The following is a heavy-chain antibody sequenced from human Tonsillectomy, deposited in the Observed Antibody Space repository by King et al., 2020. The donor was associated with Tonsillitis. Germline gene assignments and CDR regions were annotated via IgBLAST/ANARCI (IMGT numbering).Heavy chain of an antibody. CDR2: FYDSEDP. D-gene: IGHD2-15*01. Sequence: QLQESGPGLVKPSQTLSLTCTVFGGSFSVGAHYWSWIPHHPGKCLEVSGYFYDSEDPYSNPSLKSRLIISLDTSKNQFSLKLSSVTAADTAVYYCGRYEGGVFDPWGQGTLVTVSS. CDR1: GGSFSVGAHY. CDR3: GRYEGGVFDP. V-gene: IGHV4-31*03. J-gene: IGHJ5*02.